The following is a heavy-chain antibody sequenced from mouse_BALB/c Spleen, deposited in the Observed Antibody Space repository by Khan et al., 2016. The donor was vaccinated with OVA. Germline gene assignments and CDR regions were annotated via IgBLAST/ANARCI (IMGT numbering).Heavy chain of an antibody. D-gene: IGHD2-13*01. J-gene: IGHJ3*01. Sequence: EVELVESGGGLVKPGGSLKLSCAASGFTFSDYYMYWVRQTPEKRLEWLATISDGGSYTYYPDSVKGRFTISRDDAQNNLYLQMSSLKSEDTAMYSCARGYYGDPFAYWGQGTLVTISA. CDR1: GFTFSDYY. CDR3: ARGYYGDPFAY. CDR2: ISDGGSYT. V-gene: IGHV5-4*02.